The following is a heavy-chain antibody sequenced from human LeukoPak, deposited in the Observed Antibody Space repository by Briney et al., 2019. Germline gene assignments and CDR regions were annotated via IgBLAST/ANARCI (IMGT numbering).Heavy chain of an antibody. V-gene: IGHV3-30*02. CDR3: TTGTTGFFDI. D-gene: IGHD1-1*01. Sequence: PGGSLRLSCAASGFTFSSYGMHWVRQAPGKGLEWVAFIRYDGSNKYYADSVKGRFTISRDNSKNTLYLQMNSLRAEDTAVYYSTTGTTGFFDIWGQGTMVTVSS. CDR1: GFTFSSYG. CDR2: IRYDGSNK. J-gene: IGHJ3*02.